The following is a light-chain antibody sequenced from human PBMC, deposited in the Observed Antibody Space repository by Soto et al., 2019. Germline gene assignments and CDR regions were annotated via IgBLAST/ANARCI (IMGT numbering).Light chain of an antibody. Sequence: DIMMTQSPSTLSASVGDRVTITFRASQTISGRLDWYLQKPGQSPQLLIYLGSNRASGVPDRFSGSGSGTDFTLKISRVEAEDVGVYYCMQALQTWTFGQGTKVDIK. CDR3: MQALQTWT. V-gene: IGKV2-28*01. J-gene: IGKJ1*01. CDR1: QTISGR. CDR2: LGS.